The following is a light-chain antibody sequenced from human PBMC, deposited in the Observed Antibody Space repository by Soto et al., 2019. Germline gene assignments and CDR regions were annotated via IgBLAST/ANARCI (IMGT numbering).Light chain of an antibody. CDR2: GAS. J-gene: IGKJ4*01. V-gene: IGKV3-20*01. Sequence: RREGETCCCRPSQSVSSSYLAWYQQKPGQAPSLLIYGASSRATGIPDRFSGRGSGTDFSLTISRLESEDFAVYYCQQYGSSPLTLGSGTKVDIK. CDR1: QSVSSSY. CDR3: QQYGSSPLT.